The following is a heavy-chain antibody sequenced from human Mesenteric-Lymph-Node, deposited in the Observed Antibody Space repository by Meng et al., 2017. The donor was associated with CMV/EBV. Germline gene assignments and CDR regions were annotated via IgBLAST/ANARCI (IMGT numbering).Heavy chain of an antibody. V-gene: IGHV1-2*02. CDR3: ARSRRLRFLEWYNWFDP. CDR1: GYIFTDYY. CDR2: INLNSGGT. Sequence: ASVKVSCKAPGYIFTDYYIHWVRQAPGQGLEWMGWINLNSGGTNYAQKFQGRVTMTRDTSISTAYMELSRLRSDDTAVYYCARSRRLRFLEWYNWFDPWGQGTLVTVSS. D-gene: IGHD3-3*01. J-gene: IGHJ5*02.